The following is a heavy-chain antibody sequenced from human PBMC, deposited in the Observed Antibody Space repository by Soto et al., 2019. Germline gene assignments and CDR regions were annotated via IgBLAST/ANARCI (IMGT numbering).Heavy chain of an antibody. CDR2: ISSSSSTI. J-gene: IGHJ5*02. CDR1: GFTFSSYS. V-gene: IGHV3-48*01. Sequence: EVQLVESGGGLVQPGGSLRLSCAASGFTFSSYSMNWVRQAPGKGLEWVSYISSSSSTIYYADSVKGRFTISRDNAKNSLYLQMNSLRAEDTAVYYCARDSGTAPIGYNWFDPWGQGTLVTVSS. CDR3: ARDSGTAPIGYNWFDP. D-gene: IGHD2-15*01.